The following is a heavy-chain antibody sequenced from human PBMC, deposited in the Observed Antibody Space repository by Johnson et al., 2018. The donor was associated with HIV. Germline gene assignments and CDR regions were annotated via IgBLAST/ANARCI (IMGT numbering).Heavy chain of an antibody. D-gene: IGHD4-23*01. V-gene: IGHV3-33*06. J-gene: IGHJ3*02. Sequence: VQLVESGGGLVQPGGSLRLSCAASGFTFSSYAMHWVRQAPGKGLEWVAIIYYDGTNKYYADSVKGRFTISRDNSKNTLSLQMISLRAEDTAMYYCAKARSLLDYGGFDAFDIWGQGTLDIVSS. CDR3: AKARSLLDYGGFDAFDI. CDR2: IYYDGTNK. CDR1: GFTFSSYA.